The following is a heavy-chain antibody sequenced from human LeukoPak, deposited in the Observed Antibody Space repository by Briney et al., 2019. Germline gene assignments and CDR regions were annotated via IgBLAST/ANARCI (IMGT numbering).Heavy chain of an antibody. CDR1: GYSISSGYY. D-gene: IGHD3-10*01. V-gene: IGHV4-38-2*01. J-gene: IGHJ4*02. Sequence: SETLSLTCVVSGYSISSGYYWGWIRQPPGKGLEWIGTVYHTGSTYYNPSLDSRVTISVDTSKNEFSLNLKSVTAAETAVYYCARAGWIITSGIDYWGQGALVTVSS. CDR2: VYHTGST. CDR3: ARAGWIITSGIDY.